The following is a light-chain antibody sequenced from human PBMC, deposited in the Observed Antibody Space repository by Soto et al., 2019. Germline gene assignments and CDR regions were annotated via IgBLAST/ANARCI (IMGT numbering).Light chain of an antibody. Sequence: QSALTQPRSVSGSPGQSVTISCTGTSSDVGGYNYVSWYQQHPGKAPKLMIYDVTKRPSGVPDRFSGSKSGNTASLTISGLQAEDEAHYYCCSYAGSYTFLFGGGTKLTVL. V-gene: IGLV2-11*01. CDR3: CSYAGSYTFL. J-gene: IGLJ2*01. CDR2: DVT. CDR1: SSDVGGYNY.